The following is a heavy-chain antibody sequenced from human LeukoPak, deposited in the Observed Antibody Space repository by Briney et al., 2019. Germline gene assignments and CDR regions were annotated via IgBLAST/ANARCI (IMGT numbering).Heavy chain of an antibody. Sequence: GGSLRLSCAASGFTFSDHFLDWVRQAPGKGLGWVGRTRNKANSYITEYAASVKGRFTISRDDSKNSLYLQMSSLKTDDTAMYYCASIRGTFGYWGQGTLVTVSS. V-gene: IGHV3-72*01. CDR2: TRNKANSYIT. CDR1: GFTFSDHF. CDR3: ASIRGTFGY. D-gene: IGHD1-26*01. J-gene: IGHJ4*02.